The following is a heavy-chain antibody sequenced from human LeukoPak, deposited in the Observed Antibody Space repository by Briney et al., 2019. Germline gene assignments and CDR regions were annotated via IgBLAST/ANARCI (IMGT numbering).Heavy chain of an antibody. CDR1: GFTFSSYE. J-gene: IGHJ4*02. Sequence: GGSLRLSCAASGFTFSSYEMYWVRQAPGKGLEWVSYISSGGTTIYYADSVKGRFIISRDNAKNSLYLQMNSLRAEDTALYYCASISGLVDYWGQGTLVTVSS. V-gene: IGHV3-48*03. CDR2: ISSGGTTI. CDR3: ASISGLVDY. D-gene: IGHD1-20*01.